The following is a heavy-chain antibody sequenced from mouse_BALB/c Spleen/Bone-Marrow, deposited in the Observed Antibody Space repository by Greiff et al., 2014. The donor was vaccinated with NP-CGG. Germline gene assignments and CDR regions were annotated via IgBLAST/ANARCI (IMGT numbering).Heavy chain of an antibody. CDR1: GYSFTGYF. CDR2: INPYNGDT. CDR3: ARAGYYGSSYIDY. Sequence: LVASGPELVKPGASVKISCKASGYSFTGYFMHWVMQSPGQSLEWIGRINPYNGDTFYNQKFKGKATLTVDKSSSTAHMELRSLASEDSAVYYCARAGYYGSSYIDYRGQGTTRTVSS. V-gene: IGHV1-20*02. J-gene: IGHJ2*01. D-gene: IGHD1-1*01.